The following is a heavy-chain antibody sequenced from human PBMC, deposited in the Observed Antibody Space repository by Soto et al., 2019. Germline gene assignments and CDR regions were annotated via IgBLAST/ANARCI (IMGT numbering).Heavy chain of an antibody. CDR1: GYTFTGYY. Sequence: GASVMVSCKASGYTFTGYYMHWVRQAPGQGLEWMGWINPNSGGTNYAQKFQGWVTMTRDTSISTAYMELSRLRSDDTAVYYCARDLQLTVTTRGPRPNYGMDVWGQGTTVTVSS. D-gene: IGHD4-17*01. V-gene: IGHV1-2*04. CDR2: INPNSGGT. CDR3: ARDLQLTVTTRGPRPNYGMDV. J-gene: IGHJ6*02.